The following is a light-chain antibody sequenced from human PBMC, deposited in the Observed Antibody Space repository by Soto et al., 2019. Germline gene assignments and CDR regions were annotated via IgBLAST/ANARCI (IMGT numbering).Light chain of an antibody. CDR1: SYNIGSNY. V-gene: IGLV1-47*01. CDR3: AAWDDSLSGAYVV. J-gene: IGLJ2*01. CDR2: RNN. Sequence: QSVLTQPPSASGTPGQRVTISCSGSSYNIGSNYVYWYQQLPGTAPKLLIYRNNQRPSGVPDRFSGSKSGTSASLAISGLRSEDEADYYCAAWDDSLSGAYVVFGGGTKLTVL.